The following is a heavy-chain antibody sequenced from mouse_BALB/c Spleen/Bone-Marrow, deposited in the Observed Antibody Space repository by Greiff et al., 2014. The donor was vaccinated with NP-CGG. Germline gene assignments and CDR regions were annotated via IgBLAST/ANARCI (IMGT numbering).Heavy chain of an antibody. CDR2: ISSASSTI. D-gene: IGHD2-14*01. J-gene: IGHJ2*01. Sequence: DVHLVESGGGLVQPGGSRKLSCAASGFTFSSFGMHWVRQAPEKGLEWVAYISSASSTIYYADTVKGRFTISRDNPKNTLFLQMTSLRSEDTAMYYCARDVPLYDVGYFDYWGQGTTLTVSS. CDR1: GFTFSSFG. CDR3: ARDVPLYDVGYFDY. V-gene: IGHV5-17*02.